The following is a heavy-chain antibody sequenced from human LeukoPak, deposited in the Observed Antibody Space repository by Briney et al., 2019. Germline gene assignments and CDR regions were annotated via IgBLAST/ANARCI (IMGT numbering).Heavy chain of an antibody. D-gene: IGHD6-19*01. Sequence: GGTLRLSCAASGFTFSSYGMSWVRQAPGKGLEWVSAISGSGGSTYYADSVKGRFTISRDNSKNTLYLQMNSLRAEDTAVYYCAKIGGWYKSYYFDYWAREPWSPSPQ. CDR1: GFTFSSYG. CDR3: AKIGGWYKSYYFDY. CDR2: ISGSGGST. V-gene: IGHV3-23*01. J-gene: IGHJ4*02.